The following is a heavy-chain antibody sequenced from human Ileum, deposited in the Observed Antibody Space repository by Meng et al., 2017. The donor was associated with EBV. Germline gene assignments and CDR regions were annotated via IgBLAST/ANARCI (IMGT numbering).Heavy chain of an antibody. J-gene: IGHJ4*02. D-gene: IGHD3-22*01. CDR1: CGSISRSGR. CDR3: ASSDYYRSDY. Sequence: QGQLQAAWPGLVMPLDTLSLPCAVSCGSISRSGRGSWVRQPPGKGLEWIGETSHSGSTNYSPSLKSRVTISLDKSKNQLSLKLNSVTAADTAVYYCASSDYYRSDYWGQGTLVTVSS. V-gene: IGHV4-4*02. CDR2: TSHSGST.